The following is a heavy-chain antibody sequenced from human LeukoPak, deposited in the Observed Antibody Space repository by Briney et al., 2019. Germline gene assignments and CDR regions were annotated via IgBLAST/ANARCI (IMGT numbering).Heavy chain of an antibody. D-gene: IGHD4-11*01. V-gene: IGHV1-18*01. CDR1: GYTFTTYG. CDR3: ARDTVLNWFDP. Sequence: ASVKVSCKASGYTFTTYGISWVRQAPGQGLEWMGWINANNGDTHYAQKLQGRITMTTDTSTSTVYMELRSLRSDDTAVYYCARDTVLNWFDPWGQGTLVTVSS. J-gene: IGHJ5*02. CDR2: INANNGDT.